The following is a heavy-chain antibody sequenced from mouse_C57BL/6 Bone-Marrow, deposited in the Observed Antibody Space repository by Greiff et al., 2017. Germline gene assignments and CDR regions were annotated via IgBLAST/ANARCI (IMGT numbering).Heavy chain of an antibody. Sequence: EVKVVESGGGLVKPGGSLKLSCAASGFTFSSYAMSWVRQTPEKRLEWVATISDGGSYTYYPDNVKGRFTISRDNAKNNLYLQMSHLKSEDTAMYYCARGAMITSYAMDYWGQGTSVTVSS. D-gene: IGHD2-4*01. CDR1: GFTFSSYA. CDR3: ARGAMITSYAMDY. V-gene: IGHV5-4*03. CDR2: ISDGGSYT. J-gene: IGHJ4*01.